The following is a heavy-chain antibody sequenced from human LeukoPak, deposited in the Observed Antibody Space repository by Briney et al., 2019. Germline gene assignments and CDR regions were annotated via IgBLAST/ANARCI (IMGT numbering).Heavy chain of an antibody. V-gene: IGHV4-4*02. CDR3: AREKGRYSYGYELDFDY. J-gene: IGHJ4*02. Sequence: SETLSLTCAVSGGSISSSNWWSWVRQPPGKGLEWIGEIYHSGRTNYNPSPKSRVTISVDKSKNQFSLKLSSVTAADTAVYYCAREKGRYSYGYELDFDYWGQGTLVTVSS. D-gene: IGHD5-18*01. CDR2: IYHSGRT. CDR1: GGSISSSNW.